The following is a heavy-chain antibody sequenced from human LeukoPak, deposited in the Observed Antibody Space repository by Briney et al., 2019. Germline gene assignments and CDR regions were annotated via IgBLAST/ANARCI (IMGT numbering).Heavy chain of an antibody. Sequence: PSETLSLTCTVSGGSISSYYWSWIRQPPGKGLEWIGYIYYSGSTNYNPSLKSQVTISVDTSKNQFSLKLSSVTAADTAVYYCARLYYDFWSGYYTNYYYYYMDVWGKGTTVTVSS. D-gene: IGHD3-3*01. CDR1: GGSISSYY. V-gene: IGHV4-59*08. CDR3: ARLYYDFWSGYYTNYYYYYMDV. J-gene: IGHJ6*03. CDR2: IYYSGST.